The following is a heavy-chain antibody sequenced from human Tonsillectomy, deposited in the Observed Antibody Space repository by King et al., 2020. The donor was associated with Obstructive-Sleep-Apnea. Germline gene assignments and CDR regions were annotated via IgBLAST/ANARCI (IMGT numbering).Heavy chain of an antibody. V-gene: IGHV3-21*01. J-gene: IGHJ6*02. D-gene: IGHD2-2*01. CDR2: ISSSSSFI. CDR1: GFTFNTYN. Sequence: VQLVESGGGLVRPGGSLRLSCAASGFTFNTYNMNWVRQAPGKGLEWVSSISSSSSFIYYADSVKGRFPISRDNAKNSRYLQMNSLRAEDTAVYYCARDKTEEYQVPPSYYHGMDVWGQGTTVTVSS. CDR3: ARDKTEEYQVPPSYYHGMDV.